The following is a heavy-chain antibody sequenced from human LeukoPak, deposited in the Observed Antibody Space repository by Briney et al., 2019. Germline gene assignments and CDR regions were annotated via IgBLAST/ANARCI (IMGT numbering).Heavy chain of an antibody. J-gene: IGHJ4*02. V-gene: IGHV3-23*01. CDR2: ISGSGGST. D-gene: IGHD2-15*01. Sequence: GGSLGLSCAASGFTFSSYAMSWVRQAPGKGLEWVSAISGSGGSTYYADSVKGRFTISRDNSKNTLYLQMNSLRAEDTAVCYCAKDLGGYFDYWGQGTLVTVSS. CDR1: GFTFSSYA. CDR3: AKDLGGYFDY.